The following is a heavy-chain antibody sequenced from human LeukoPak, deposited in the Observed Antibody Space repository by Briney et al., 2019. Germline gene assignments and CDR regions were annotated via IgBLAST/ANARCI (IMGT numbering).Heavy chain of an antibody. CDR3: ARGGAAAGTDAFDI. CDR2: IIPIFGTA. J-gene: IGHJ3*02. CDR1: GGTFSSYA. D-gene: IGHD6-13*01. V-gene: IGHV1-69*06. Sequence: SVKVSCKASGGTFSSYAISWVRQAPGQGLEWMGGIIPIFGTANYAQKFQGRVTITADKSTSTAYTELSSLRSEDTAVYYCARGGAAAGTDAFDIWGQGAMVTVSS.